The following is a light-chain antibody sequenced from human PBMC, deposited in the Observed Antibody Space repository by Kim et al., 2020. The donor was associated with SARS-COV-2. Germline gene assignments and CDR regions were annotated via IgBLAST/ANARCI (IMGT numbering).Light chain of an antibody. Sequence: DFQLTQSPSSLSAFVGDRVTITCRASQNIDTYINWYQQKLGKAPKLLIFGASNLQSGVPSRFSGSVYGTEFTLTISSLQPEDFATYYCHQTWTFGQGTKVDIK. J-gene: IGKJ1*01. CDR2: GAS. CDR3: HQTWT. V-gene: IGKV1-39*01. CDR1: QNIDTY.